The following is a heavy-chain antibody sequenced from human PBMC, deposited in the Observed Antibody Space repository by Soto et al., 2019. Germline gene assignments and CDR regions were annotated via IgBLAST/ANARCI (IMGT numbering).Heavy chain of an antibody. CDR3: ARVILAAAGISPGILGFFDY. J-gene: IGHJ4*02. V-gene: IGHV4-59*01. Sequence: PSETLSLTCTVSGGSISSYYWSWIRQPPGKGLEWIGYIYYSGSTNYNPSLKSRVTISVDTSKNQFSLKLSSVTAADTAVYYCARVILAAAGISPGILGFFDYWGQGTLVTVSS. D-gene: IGHD6-13*01. CDR2: IYYSGST. CDR1: GGSISSYY.